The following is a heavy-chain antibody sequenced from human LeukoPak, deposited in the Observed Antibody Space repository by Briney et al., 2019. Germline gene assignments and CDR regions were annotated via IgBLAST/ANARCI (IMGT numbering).Heavy chain of an antibody. V-gene: IGHV4-34*01. D-gene: IGHD3-10*01. J-gene: IGHJ4*02. Sequence: SETLSLTCAVYGGSFSGYYWSWIRQPPGKGLERIGEINHSGSTNYNPSLKSRVTISVDTSKNQFSLKLSSVTAADTAVYYCARRSYGSGNYFDYWGQGTLVTVSS. CDR3: ARRSYGSGNYFDY. CDR2: INHSGST. CDR1: GGSFSGYY.